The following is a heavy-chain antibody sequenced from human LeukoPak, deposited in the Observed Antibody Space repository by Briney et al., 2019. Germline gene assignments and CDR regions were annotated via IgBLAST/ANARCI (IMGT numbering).Heavy chain of an antibody. CDR3: ARETGTPLYYYYGMDV. CDR1: GFTFSNYG. CDR2: IWYDGSNK. Sequence: GRSLRLSCAASGFTFSNYGMHWVRQAPGKGLEWVAVIWYDGSNKYYADSVKGRFTISRDNSKNTLYLQMNSLRAEDTAVYYCARETGTPLYYYYGMDVWGQGTTVTVSS. V-gene: IGHV3-33*01. J-gene: IGHJ6*02. D-gene: IGHD1-1*01.